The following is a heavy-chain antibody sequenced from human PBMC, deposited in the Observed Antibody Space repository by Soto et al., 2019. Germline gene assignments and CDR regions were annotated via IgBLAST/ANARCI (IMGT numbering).Heavy chain of an antibody. V-gene: IGHV3-23*01. D-gene: IGHD3-22*01. CDR3: AKGGYPPEFDDSGYPRTLYS. CDR2: VSGSGDTA. CDR1: GFTFNYYA. J-gene: IGHJ4*02. Sequence: GGSLRLSCVASGFTFNYYAMTWVRQAPGKGLEWVSSVSGSGDTAHYADSVKGRFTISRDNSKNTLYLQMNSLRAEDTAVYFCAKGGYPPEFDDSGYPRTLYSLGQGTLVTVSS.